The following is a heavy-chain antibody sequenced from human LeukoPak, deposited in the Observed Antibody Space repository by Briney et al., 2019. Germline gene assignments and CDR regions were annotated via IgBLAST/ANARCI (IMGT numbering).Heavy chain of an antibody. V-gene: IGHV1-18*01. D-gene: IGHD2-15*01. CDR1: GYTFTSHG. J-gene: IGHJ4*02. Sequence: GASVKVSCKASGYTFTSHGISWVRQAPGQGLEWMGWISAYNGNTNYAQKLQGRVTMTTDTSTSTAYMELRSLRSDDTAVYYCARDSPVVVVAALDYWGQGTLVTVSS. CDR2: ISAYNGNT. CDR3: ARDSPVVVVAALDY.